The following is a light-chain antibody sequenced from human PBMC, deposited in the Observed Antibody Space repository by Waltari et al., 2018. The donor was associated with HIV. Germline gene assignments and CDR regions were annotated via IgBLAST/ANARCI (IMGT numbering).Light chain of an antibody. CDR1: PDCGNY. CDR3: QQYHTLPLT. V-gene: IGKV1-33*01. J-gene: IGKJ4*01. CDR2: QAS. Sequence: DIQMTQSPSSLPASIGDRVTITCQASPDCGNYVSWYQQKPGKAPTLLIFQASNLEAGVPARFSGGGSGTLFTFTIASLQAEDIASYFCQQYHTLPLTFGGGSRVQIK.